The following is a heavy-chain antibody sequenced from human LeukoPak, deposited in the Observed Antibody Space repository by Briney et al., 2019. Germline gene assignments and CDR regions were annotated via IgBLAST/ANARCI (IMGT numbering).Heavy chain of an antibody. CDR1: GYTFTSYE. J-gene: IGHJ4*02. V-gene: IGHV1-8*03. Sequence: PLASVKVSCKASGYTFTSYEINWARQATGQGLEWMGWMNPNSGNTGYAQMFQGRVTITRNTSISTVYMELSSLRSEDTAVYYCARVRYSSSWYYFDYWGQGTLVTVSS. D-gene: IGHD6-13*01. CDR3: ARVRYSSSWYYFDY. CDR2: MNPNSGNT.